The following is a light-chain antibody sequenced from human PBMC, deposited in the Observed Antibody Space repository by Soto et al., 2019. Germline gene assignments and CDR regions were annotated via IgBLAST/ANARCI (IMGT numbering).Light chain of an antibody. CDR1: SSDIGGYNY. Sequence: QSALTQPASVSGSPGQSITISCTGTSSDIGGYNYVSWYQQHPGKAPKLMIYDVSNRPSGVTNRFSGSKSGNTASLTISGLLAEDEAEYFCSSYTSSSTRSAVFGGGTQLTVL. V-gene: IGLV2-14*01. J-gene: IGLJ2*01. CDR2: DVS. CDR3: SSYTSSSTRSAV.